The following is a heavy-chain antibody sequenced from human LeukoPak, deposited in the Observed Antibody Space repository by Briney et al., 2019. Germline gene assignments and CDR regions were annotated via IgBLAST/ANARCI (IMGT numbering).Heavy chain of an antibody. D-gene: IGHD3-10*01. V-gene: IGHV4-59*01. CDR2: IYYSGST. CDR1: GGSIRTYY. J-gene: IGHJ4*02. CDR3: ASLYGSGSYRVDY. Sequence: PSETLSLTCTVSGGSIRTYYWSWIRQPPGKGLEWIGYIYYSGSTNYNPSLKSRVTISEDTSKNQFSLKLSSVTAADTAVYYCASLYGSGSYRVDYWGQGTLVTVSS.